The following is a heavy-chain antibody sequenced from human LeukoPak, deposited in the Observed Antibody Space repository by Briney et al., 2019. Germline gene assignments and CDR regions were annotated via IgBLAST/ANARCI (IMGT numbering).Heavy chain of an antibody. D-gene: IGHD6-13*01. CDR3: ARGVYSSSWSYYYYYMDV. V-gene: IGHV4-30-2*01. CDR2: IYHSGST. J-gene: IGHJ6*03. CDR1: GGSISSGGYY. Sequence: PSETLSLTCTVSGGSISSGGYYWSWIRQPPGKGLEWIGYIYHSGSTYYNPSLKSRVTISVDRSKNQFSLKLSSVTAADTAVYYCARGVYSSSWSYYYYYMDVWGKGTTVTVSS.